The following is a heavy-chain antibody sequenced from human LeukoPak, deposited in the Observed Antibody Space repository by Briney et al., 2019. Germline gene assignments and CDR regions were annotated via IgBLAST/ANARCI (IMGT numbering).Heavy chain of an antibody. CDR3: AKGKATATPWSAFY. D-gene: IGHD4-17*01. J-gene: IGHJ4*02. Sequence: PGGSLRLSCAASGFTFSSYWMHWVRQAPGKGLEWVSAISGSGGSTYYADSVKGRFTISKDNSKNTLYLQMNSLRAEDTAVYYCAKGKATATPWSAFYWGQGTLVTVSS. V-gene: IGHV3-23*01. CDR1: GFTFSSYW. CDR2: ISGSGGST.